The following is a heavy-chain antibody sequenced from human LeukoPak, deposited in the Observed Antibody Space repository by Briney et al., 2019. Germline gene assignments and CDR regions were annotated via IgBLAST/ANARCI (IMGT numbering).Heavy chain of an antibody. CDR1: GFTFSSYS. CDR2: ISSSSSYI. CDR3: AREWAPPGIGRYYFDH. J-gene: IGHJ4*02. D-gene: IGHD6-13*01. V-gene: IGHV3-21*01. Sequence: GGSLRLSCAASGFTFSSYSMNWVRQAPGKGLEWVSSISSSSSYIYYADSVKGRFTISRDNAKNSLYLQMNSLRVEDTAEYFCAREWAPPGIGRYYFDHWGQGTLVTVSS.